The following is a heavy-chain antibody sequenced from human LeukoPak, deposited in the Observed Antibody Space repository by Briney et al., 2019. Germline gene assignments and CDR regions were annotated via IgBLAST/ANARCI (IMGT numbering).Heavy chain of an antibody. CDR3: ARGDSSGWYFDD. V-gene: IGHV3-20*04. D-gene: IGHD6-19*01. CDR1: GSRFDDHG. J-gene: IGHJ4*02. CDR2: INWNGGST. Sequence: PGGSLRLSCTAPGSRFDDHGMAWVRQVPGKGLEWVCGINWNGGSTGYADSMKGRFTISRDNAKNSLYLQMNSLRADDTALYYCARGDSSGWYFDDWGQGTLVTVSS.